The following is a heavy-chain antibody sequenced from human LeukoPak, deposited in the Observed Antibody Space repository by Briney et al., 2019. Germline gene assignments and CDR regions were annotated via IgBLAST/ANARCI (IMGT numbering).Heavy chain of an antibody. V-gene: IGHV1-2*02. Sequence: ASVKVSCKASGYTFTGYYMHWVRQAPGQGLEWMGWINPNSGGTNYAQKFQGRVTMTSDTSISSAYMELSSLRSEDTAVYYCARDNDSRDPPHFDYWGQGTLVTVSS. CDR3: ARDNDSRDPPHFDY. CDR2: INPNSGGT. D-gene: IGHD3-16*01. J-gene: IGHJ4*02. CDR1: GYTFTGYY.